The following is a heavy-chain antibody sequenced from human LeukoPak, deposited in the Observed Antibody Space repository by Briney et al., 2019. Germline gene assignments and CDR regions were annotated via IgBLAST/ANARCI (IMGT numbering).Heavy chain of an antibody. Sequence: GGSLRLSCAASGFTFSSYGMSWVRQAPGKGLEWVSAISGSGGSTYYADSVKGRFTISRDNSKNTLYLQMNSLRAEDTAVYYCATYGSGSYYPSYFDYWGQGTLVTVSS. D-gene: IGHD3-10*01. V-gene: IGHV3-23*01. CDR1: GFTFSSYG. CDR2: ISGSGGST. CDR3: ATYGSGSYYPSYFDY. J-gene: IGHJ4*02.